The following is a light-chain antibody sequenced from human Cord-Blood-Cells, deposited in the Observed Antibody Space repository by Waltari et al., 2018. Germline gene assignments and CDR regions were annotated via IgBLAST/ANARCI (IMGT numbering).Light chain of an antibody. Sequence: DIHRTQAPSSLSASVRDRVTITCQASQSISSYLNWYQQKPGKAPKLLIYAASSLQRGVPSRFSGSGSGTDFTLTISSLQPEDFATYDCQQSYSTPPYTFGQGTKLEIK. CDR2: AAS. CDR1: QSISSY. CDR3: QQSYSTPPYT. V-gene: IGKV1-39*01. J-gene: IGKJ2*01.